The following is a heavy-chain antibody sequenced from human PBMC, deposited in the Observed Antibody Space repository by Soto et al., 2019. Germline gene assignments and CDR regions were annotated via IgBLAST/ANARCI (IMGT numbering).Heavy chain of an antibody. D-gene: IGHD5-12*01. Sequence: PGGSLRLSCAASGLTFSGSAMHWVRQASGKGLEWVGRIRSKANSYATAYAASVKGRFTISRDDSKNTAYPQMNSLKTEDTAVYYCTRGYSGYDFPTYYYYGMDVWGQGTTVTVSS. CDR1: GLTFSGSA. J-gene: IGHJ6*02. CDR2: IRSKANSYAT. CDR3: TRGYSGYDFPTYYYYGMDV. V-gene: IGHV3-73*01.